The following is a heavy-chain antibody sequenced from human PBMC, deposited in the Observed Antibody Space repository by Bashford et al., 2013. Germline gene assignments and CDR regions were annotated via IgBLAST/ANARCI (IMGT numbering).Heavy chain of an antibody. Sequence: SETLSLTCAVSGGSISSGDYCWSWIRQPPGKGLEWIGYIYQSGSTYYNPTLKSRVTISVDRSKNQFSLKLNSVTAADTAMYYCARAMRGIEARRYYYGLDVWGQGTTVTVSS. J-gene: IGHJ6*02. V-gene: IGHV4-30-2*01. CDR2: IYQSGST. CDR3: ARAMRGIEARRYYYGLDV. CDR1: GGSISSGDYC. D-gene: IGHD6-6*01.